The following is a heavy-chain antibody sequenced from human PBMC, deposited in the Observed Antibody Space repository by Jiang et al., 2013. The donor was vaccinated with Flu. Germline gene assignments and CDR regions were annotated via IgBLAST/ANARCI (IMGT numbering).Heavy chain of an antibody. CDR3: AREKPSRTYVHYYGMDV. D-gene: IGHD2-2*01. CDR2: ISRDSRYI. V-gene: IGHV3-21*01. J-gene: IGHJ6*02. CDR1: EFSISTYT. Sequence: QLLESGGGLVRPGESLRLSCVASEFSISTYTMNWVRQAPGKGLEWVASISRDSRYIYYADSVKGRFTISRDNADNSLFLHMNNLRAEDTAVFYCAREKPSRTYVHYYGMDVWGQGTTVTVSS.